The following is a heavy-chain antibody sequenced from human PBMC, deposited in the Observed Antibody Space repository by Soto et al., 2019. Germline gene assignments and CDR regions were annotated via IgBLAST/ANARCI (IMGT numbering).Heavy chain of an antibody. CDR1: GYTFTIYG. D-gene: IGHD5-12*01. CDR3: ARALGYSGYAGMDV. Sequence: QVQLVPSGGEVKKPGASVKVSCKDSGYTFTIYGINWLRQAPGQGLEWMGWISRDNGNTNYAQKLQGRVTMTTDTATSTAYMELRSLRSDDTAVYYCARALGYSGYAGMDVWGQGTAVTVSS. J-gene: IGHJ6*02. V-gene: IGHV1-18*01. CDR2: ISRDNGNT.